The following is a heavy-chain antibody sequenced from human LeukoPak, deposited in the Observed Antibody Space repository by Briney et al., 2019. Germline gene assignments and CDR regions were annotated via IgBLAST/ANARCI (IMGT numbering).Heavy chain of an antibody. CDR1: GGTFSSYA. J-gene: IGHJ5*02. V-gene: IGHV1-69*04. CDR3: AGRGYSSSWYWFDP. Sequence: SVKVSCKASGGTFSSYAISWVRQAPGQGLEWMGRIIPILGIANYAQKFQGRVTTTADKSTSTAYMELSSLRSEDTAVYYCAGRGYSSSWYWFDPWGQGTLVTVSS. D-gene: IGHD6-13*01. CDR2: IIPILGIA.